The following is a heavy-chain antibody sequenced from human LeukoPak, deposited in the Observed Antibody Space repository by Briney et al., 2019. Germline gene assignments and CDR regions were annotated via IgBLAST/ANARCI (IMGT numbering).Heavy chain of an antibody. J-gene: IGHJ5*02. CDR2: IYHSGST. Sequence: PSETLSLTCAVSGGSISSGGYSWSWIRQPPGKGLEWIGYIYHSGSTYYNPSLKSRVTISVDRSKNQFSLKLTSVTAADMAVYYCARMRQPGSVYNWFDPWGQGTLVTVSS. V-gene: IGHV4-30-2*01. CDR3: ARMRQPGSVYNWFDP. D-gene: IGHD1-26*01. CDR1: GGSISSGGYS.